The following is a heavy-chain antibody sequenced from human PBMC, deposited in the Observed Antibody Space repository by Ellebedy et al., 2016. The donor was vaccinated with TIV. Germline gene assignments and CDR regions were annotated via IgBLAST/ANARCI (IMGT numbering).Heavy chain of an antibody. Sequence: GESLKISCAASGFPFSSYGLHWVRQAPGKGLEWVAVIWYDGRNKYYVDSVKGRFTISRDNSKNTLYLQMNHLRAEDTAVYYCASLGYCSGGSCYSGGMDVWGQGTTVTVSS. CDR3: ASLGYCSGGSCYSGGMDV. V-gene: IGHV3-33*01. J-gene: IGHJ6*02. CDR2: IWYDGRNK. CDR1: GFPFSSYG. D-gene: IGHD2-15*01.